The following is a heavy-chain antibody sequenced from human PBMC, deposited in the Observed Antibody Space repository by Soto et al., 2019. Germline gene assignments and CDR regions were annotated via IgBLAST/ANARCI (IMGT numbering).Heavy chain of an antibody. V-gene: IGHV2-70*01. Sequence: SGPTLVNPTQTLTLTCTFSGFSLSTSGMCVSWIRQPQGKALEWLALIDWDDDKYYSTSLKTRLTISKDTSKNQVVLTMTNMDPVDTATYYCARIPRCGYSYGYDYWGQGTLVTVSS. D-gene: IGHD5-18*01. CDR2: IDWDDDK. CDR1: GFSLSTSGMC. J-gene: IGHJ4*02. CDR3: ARIPRCGYSYGYDY.